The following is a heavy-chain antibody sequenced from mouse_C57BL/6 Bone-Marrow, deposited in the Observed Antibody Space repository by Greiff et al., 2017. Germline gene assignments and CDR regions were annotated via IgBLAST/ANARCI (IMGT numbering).Heavy chain of an antibody. D-gene: IGHD1-1*01. CDR3: AGDRYTVVATFDV. CDR1: GFPIPSGYY. V-gene: IGHV12-3*01. CDR2: ITHSGET. Sequence: LLESGPGLVKPSQSLFLTCSITGFPIPSGYYWIWIRQSPGKPLEWMGYITHSGETFYNPSLQSPISITRETSKNQFFLQLNSVTTEDTAMYYCAGDRYTVVATFDVWGTGTTVTVSS. J-gene: IGHJ1*03.